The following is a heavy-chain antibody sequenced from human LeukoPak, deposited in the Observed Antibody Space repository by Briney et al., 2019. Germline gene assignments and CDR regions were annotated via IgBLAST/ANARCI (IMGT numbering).Heavy chain of an antibody. CDR3: VRSLRSADF. CDR1: GFTFSSYW. J-gene: IGHJ4*02. CDR2: ISTDGSQT. V-gene: IGHV3-74*01. Sequence: GGSLRLSCAASGFTFSSYWMHWVRQPPGKGLMWVSQISTDGSQTFYADSVKGRFTISRDNAQNTLFLQMDSLRPEDTAVYYCVRSLRSADFWGQGTLVTVSS.